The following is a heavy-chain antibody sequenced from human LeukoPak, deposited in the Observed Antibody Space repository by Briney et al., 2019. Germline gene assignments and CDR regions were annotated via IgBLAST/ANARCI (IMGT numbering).Heavy chain of an antibody. CDR3: AGDLGYYFDY. J-gene: IGHJ4*02. V-gene: IGHV3-48*04. D-gene: IGHD3-16*01. CDR2: ISSSSSTI. CDR1: GFTFSSYS. Sequence: PGGSLRLSCAASGFTFSSYSMNWVRQAPGKGLEWVSYISSSSSTIYYADSVKGRFTISRDNAKNSLYLQMNSLRAEDTAVYYCAGDLGYYFDYWGQGTLVTVSS.